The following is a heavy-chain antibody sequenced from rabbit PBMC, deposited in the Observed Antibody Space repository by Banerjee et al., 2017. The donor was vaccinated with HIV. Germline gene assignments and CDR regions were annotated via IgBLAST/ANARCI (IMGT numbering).Heavy chain of an antibody. J-gene: IGHJ3*01. Sequence: QEQLEESGGGLVQPEGSLTLTCTASGFSFSNKYVMCWVRQAPGKGLEWIACINTSSGITYYASWAKGRFTISKTSSTTVTLQMTSLTAADTATYFCARDRDGDAGYGSLALWGQGTLVTVS. CDR1: GFSFSNKYV. CDR3: ARDRDGDAGYGSLAL. CDR2: INTSSGIT. V-gene: IGHV1S45*01. D-gene: IGHD7-1*01.